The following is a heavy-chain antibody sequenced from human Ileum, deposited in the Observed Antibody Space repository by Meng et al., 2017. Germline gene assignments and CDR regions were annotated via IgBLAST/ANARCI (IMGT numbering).Heavy chain of an antibody. Sequence: QQSGPGLVKPSQTLSLTCAVYGGSFSGYYWSWIRQPPGKGLEWIGEINHSGSTNYNPSLKSRVTISVDTSKNQFSLKLSSVTAADTAVYYCARGGGRYGPDFDYWGQGTLVTVSS. CDR2: INHSGST. D-gene: IGHD3-16*01. J-gene: IGHJ4*02. CDR1: GGSFSGYY. CDR3: ARGGGRYGPDFDY. V-gene: IGHV4-34*01.